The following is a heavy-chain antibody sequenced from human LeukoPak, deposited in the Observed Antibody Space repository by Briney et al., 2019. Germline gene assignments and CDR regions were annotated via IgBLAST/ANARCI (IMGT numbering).Heavy chain of an antibody. J-gene: IGHJ4*02. D-gene: IGHD6-13*01. CDR2: INHSGST. V-gene: IGHV4-34*01. CDR3: ARGPGTWYYY. CDR1: GGSFSGYY. Sequence: SETLSLTCAVYGGSFSGYYWSWIRQPPGKGLEWIGEINHSGSTNYNPSLKSRVTISIDTSRNQFSLKLSSVTAADTAVYYCARGPGTWYYYWGQGTLVTVSS.